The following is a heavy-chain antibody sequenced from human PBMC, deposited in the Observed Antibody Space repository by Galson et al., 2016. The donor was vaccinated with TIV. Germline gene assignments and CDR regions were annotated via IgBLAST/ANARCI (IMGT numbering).Heavy chain of an antibody. CDR3: TRDRSIAAPRDMDV. D-gene: IGHD6-6*01. Sequence: SVKVSCKATGYTFTSFGIAWVRQAPGQGLEWMGWISGYNGKTYYAQKFPDRVTMTTDTSTNTAYMELRSLRSDDTAVYYCTRDRSIAAPRDMDVWGQGTAVTVSS. CDR1: GYTFTSFG. V-gene: IGHV1-18*01. J-gene: IGHJ6*02. CDR2: ISGYNGKT.